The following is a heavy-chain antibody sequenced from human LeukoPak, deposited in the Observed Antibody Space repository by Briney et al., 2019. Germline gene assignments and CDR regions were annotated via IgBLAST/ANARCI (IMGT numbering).Heavy chain of an antibody. CDR3: ARHSSSWYSGHYMDV. Sequence: SVKVSCKASGGTFSSYAISWVRQAPGQGLEWMGGIIPIFGAANYAQKFQGRVTITTDESTSTAYMELSSLRSEDTAVYYCARHSSSWYSGHYMDVWGKGTTVTVSS. V-gene: IGHV1-69*05. CDR2: IIPIFGAA. D-gene: IGHD6-13*01. CDR1: GGTFSSYA. J-gene: IGHJ6*03.